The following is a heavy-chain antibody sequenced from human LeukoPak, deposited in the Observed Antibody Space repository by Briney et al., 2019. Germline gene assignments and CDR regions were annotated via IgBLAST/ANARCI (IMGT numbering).Heavy chain of an antibody. D-gene: IGHD6-19*01. CDR3: AREVHSSGWPDRGGLDY. CDR2: IKQDGSEK. V-gene: IGHV3-7*03. J-gene: IGHJ4*02. Sequence: PGGSLRLSCAASEFIFSNYWMSWVRQAPGKGLEWVANIKQDGSEKYFVDSVKGRFTISRDNAKNSLYLQMNSLRAEDTAVYYCAREVHSSGWPDRGGLDYWGQGTLVTVSS. CDR1: EFIFSNYW.